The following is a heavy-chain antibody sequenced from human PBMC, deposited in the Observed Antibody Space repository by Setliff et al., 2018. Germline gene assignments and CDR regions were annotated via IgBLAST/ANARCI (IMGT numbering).Heavy chain of an antibody. Sequence: GGSLRLSCATSGFTFSTSAMHWLRQSPDNRLEWLAYIHYGGGHIQYADSVKGRFTVSRDNAMDTLYLQMNSLRVEDTALYYCARDGNNWNDLDYWGQGTLVTVSS. CDR2: IHYGGGHI. D-gene: IGHD1-20*01. J-gene: IGHJ4*02. CDR1: GFTFSTSA. V-gene: IGHV3-30*02. CDR3: ARDGNNWNDLDY.